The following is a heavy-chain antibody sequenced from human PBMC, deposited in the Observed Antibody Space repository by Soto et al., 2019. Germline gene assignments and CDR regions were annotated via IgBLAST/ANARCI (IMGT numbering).Heavy chain of an antibody. J-gene: IGHJ6*02. D-gene: IGHD6-13*01. CDR1: GFTFSTYA. Sequence: PGGSLRLSCAASGFTFSTYALSWVRQAPGKGLEWVSAISGSGGSTYYADSVKGRFTISRDNSKKTLYLQMNSLRAEDTAVYYCAKAPKGNYYYGMDVWGQGTTVTGSS. CDR3: AKAPKGNYYYGMDV. CDR2: ISGSGGST. V-gene: IGHV3-23*01.